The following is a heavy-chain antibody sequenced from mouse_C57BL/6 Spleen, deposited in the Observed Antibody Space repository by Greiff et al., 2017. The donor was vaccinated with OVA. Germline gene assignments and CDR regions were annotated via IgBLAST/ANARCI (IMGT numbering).Heavy chain of an antibody. CDR3: ARDGQGAMDY. J-gene: IGHJ4*01. Sequence: EVKLQESGPELVKPGASVKIPCKASGYTFTDYNMDWVKQSHGKSLEWIGDINPNNGGTNYNQKFKGKATLTVDKSSSTAYMELRSLTSEDTAVYYCARDGQGAMDYWGQGTSVTVSS. D-gene: IGHD2-3*01. CDR2: INPNNGGT. V-gene: IGHV1-18*01. CDR1: GYTFTDYN.